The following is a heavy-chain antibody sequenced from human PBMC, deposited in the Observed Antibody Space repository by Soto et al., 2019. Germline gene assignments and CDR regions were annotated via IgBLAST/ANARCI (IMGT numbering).Heavy chain of an antibody. Sequence: SETLCFPCAVYGGTYSGDYWSRIRHPPGKGRQWIGEINHRGSTNYNPFLKSRVTLSVDTSKNQFFLKLSSVTAADTAVYSCVGGPSWLCLSFEIWHQGTMVIVSS. J-gene: IGHJ3*02. CDR2: INHRGST. CDR3: VGGPSWLCLSFEI. D-gene: IGHD6-19*01. CDR1: GGTYSGDY. V-gene: IGHV4-34*01.